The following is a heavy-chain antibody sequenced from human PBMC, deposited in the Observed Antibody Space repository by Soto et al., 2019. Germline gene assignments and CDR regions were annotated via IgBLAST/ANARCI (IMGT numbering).Heavy chain of an antibody. CDR3: SRSPEVGVRGAY. D-gene: IGHD3-16*01. J-gene: IGHJ4*02. Sequence: GSLRLSCTGSGFPFSAYNINWVRQAPGKGLEWVSSITVGSSHIYQPNSMKGRFTISRDDAKNSVYLQIDSLRDEDTALYYCSRSPEVGVRGAYWGQGTMVTVAS. CDR1: GFPFSAYN. V-gene: IGHV3-21*01. CDR2: ITVGSSHI.